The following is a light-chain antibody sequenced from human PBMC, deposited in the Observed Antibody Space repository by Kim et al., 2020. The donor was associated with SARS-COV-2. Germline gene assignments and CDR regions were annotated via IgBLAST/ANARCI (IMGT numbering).Light chain of an antibody. J-gene: IGKJ2*01. CDR3: LQDYSYPVT. V-gene: IGKV1-6*01. CDR1: QHISKE. Sequence: AIQMTQSPSSLSASVGDRVTITCRASQHISKELGWYQQMPGKAPRLLIHTASTLKDGVPSRFSGSGSGTDFTLTISSLQPEDFATYYCLQDYSYPVTFGQGTKVDIK. CDR2: TAS.